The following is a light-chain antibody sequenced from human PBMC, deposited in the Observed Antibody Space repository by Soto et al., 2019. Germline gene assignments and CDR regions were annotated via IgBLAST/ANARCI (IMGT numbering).Light chain of an antibody. V-gene: IGKV1-39*01. CDR2: AAS. CDR3: QQSYSSPPT. J-gene: IGKJ5*01. Sequence: DIQMTQSPSSLSASVEDRVIITCRASQSISNHLNWYQQKPGKAPKLLIFAASSLQSGVPSRLSGSRSGPDFTLTISSLQPEDFATYYCQQSYSSPPTFGQGTRLEI. CDR1: QSISNH.